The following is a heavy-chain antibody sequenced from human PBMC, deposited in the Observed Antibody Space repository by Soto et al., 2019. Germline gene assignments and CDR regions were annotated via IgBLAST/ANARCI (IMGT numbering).Heavy chain of an antibody. D-gene: IGHD1-1*01. CDR1: GFTFSNYA. V-gene: IGHV3-64*01. J-gene: IGHJ6*01. CDR3: ARLHNSEHALDV. CDR2: ISGNGGTI. Sequence: PGGSLRLSCAASGFTFSNYAMRWVRQAPGKGLEYVSAISGNGGTIYYGNSVQGRFIISRDNSKNTLYLQMGSLRAEDMAVYYCARLHNSEHALDVLGQGTTVTVSS.